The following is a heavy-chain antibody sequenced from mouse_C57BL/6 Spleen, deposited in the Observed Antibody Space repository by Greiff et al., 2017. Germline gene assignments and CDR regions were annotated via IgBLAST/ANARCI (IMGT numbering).Heavy chain of an antibody. CDR2: IDPSDSYT. V-gene: IGHV1-69*01. D-gene: IGHD3-2*02. J-gene: IGHJ2*01. Sequence: VQLQQPGAELVMPGASVKLSCKASGYTFTSYWMHWVKQRPGQGLEWIGEIDPSDSYTNYNQKFKGKSTLTVDKSSSTAYMQLSSLTSEDSAVDYCARKGSSGYFDYWGQGTTLTVSS. CDR1: GYTFTSYW. CDR3: ARKGSSGYFDY.